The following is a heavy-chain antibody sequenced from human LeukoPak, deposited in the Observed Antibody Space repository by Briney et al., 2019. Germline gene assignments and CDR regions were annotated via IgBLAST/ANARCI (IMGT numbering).Heavy chain of an antibody. Sequence: SVKVSCKASVGTFSSYAISWVRQAPGQGLEWMGKIIPILGIANYAQKFQGRVTITADKSTSTAYMELSSLRSEDTAVYYCAREWELGANGPNAFDIWGQGTMVTVSS. V-gene: IGHV1-69*04. CDR3: AREWELGANGPNAFDI. D-gene: IGHD1-26*01. J-gene: IGHJ3*02. CDR2: IIPILGIA. CDR1: VGTFSSYA.